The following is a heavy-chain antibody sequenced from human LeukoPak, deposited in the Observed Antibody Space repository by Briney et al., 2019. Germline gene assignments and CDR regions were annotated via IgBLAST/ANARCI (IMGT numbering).Heavy chain of an antibody. CDR2: IYYSGST. V-gene: IGHV4-59*01. D-gene: IGHD3-16*02. CDR1: GGSISSYY. J-gene: IGHJ4*02. CDR3: ARGGSIMITFGGVIAPYYFDY. Sequence: SETLSLTCTVSGGSISSYYWSWIRQPPGKGLEWIGYIYYSGSTNYNPSLKSRVTISVDTSKNQFSLKLSSVTAADTAVYYCARGGSIMITFGGVIAPYYFDYWGQGTLVTVSS.